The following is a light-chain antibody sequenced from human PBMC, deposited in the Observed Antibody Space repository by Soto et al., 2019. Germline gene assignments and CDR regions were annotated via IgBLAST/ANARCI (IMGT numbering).Light chain of an antibody. V-gene: IGLV1-44*01. CDR2: SNV. CDR1: RLNIGSNL. Sequence: QSVLTQTPSASGTPGQRVSISCSGGRLNIGSNLVNWYQQLPGTAPKLLIYSNVQRPSGVPDRSSGSKSGTSASLAISGLQSEDEADYYCAAWDDTLKGVIFGGGTKLTVL. CDR3: AAWDDTLKGVI. J-gene: IGLJ2*01.